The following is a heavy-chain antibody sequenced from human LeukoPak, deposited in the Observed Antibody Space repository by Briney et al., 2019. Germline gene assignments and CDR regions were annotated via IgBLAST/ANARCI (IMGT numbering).Heavy chain of an antibody. V-gene: IGHV1-69*13. CDR2: IIPIFGTA. Sequence: SVKVSCKSSGYTFTGYYIHWVRQAPGQGLEWMGGIIPIFGTANYAQKFQGRVTITADESTSTAYMELSSLRSEDTAVYYCASMSSNWWGDYVLYYFDYWGRGTLVTVSS. D-gene: IGHD4-17*01. CDR1: GYTFTGYY. J-gene: IGHJ4*02. CDR3: ASMSSNWWGDYVLYYFDY.